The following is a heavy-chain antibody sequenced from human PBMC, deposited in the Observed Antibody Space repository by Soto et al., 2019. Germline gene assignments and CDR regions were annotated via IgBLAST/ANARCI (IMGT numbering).Heavy chain of an antibody. V-gene: IGHV4-61*01. CDR3: ARGSGYDFLDY. D-gene: IGHD5-12*01. CDR1: GGSVSSGSYY. CDR2: IYYSGST. J-gene: IGHJ4*02. Sequence: QVQLQESGPGLVKPSETLSLTCTVSGGSVSSGSYYWSWIRQPPGKGLEWIGYIYYSGSTNYNPSLKSRVTISVDTSKNQCSLKLSSVTAADTAVYYCARGSGYDFLDYWGQGTLVTVSS.